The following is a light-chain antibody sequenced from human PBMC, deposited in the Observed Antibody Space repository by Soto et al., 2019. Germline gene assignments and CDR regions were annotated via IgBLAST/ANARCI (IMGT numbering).Light chain of an antibody. Sequence: EIVLTQSPATLSLSPGERATLSCRASQSVSSYLAWYQQKPGQAPRLLIYDASNRATGIPARFSGSGSGADFTLTISSLEAEDFAVYYCQQYGGLPRTFGQGTKVEI. J-gene: IGKJ1*01. CDR3: QQYGGLPRT. CDR2: DAS. V-gene: IGKV3-11*01. CDR1: QSVSSY.